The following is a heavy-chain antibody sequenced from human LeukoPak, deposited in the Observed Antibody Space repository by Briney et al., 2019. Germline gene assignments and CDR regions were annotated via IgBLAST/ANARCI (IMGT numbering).Heavy chain of an antibody. CDR1: GGSISSYH. Sequence: SETLSLTCTVSGGSISSYHWSWIRQPPGKGLEWIGYIYYSGSTNYNPSLKSRVTISVDTSKNQFSLKLSSVTAADTAVYYCARDRGVIVATTNWFDPWGQGTLVTVSS. CDR2: IYYSGST. CDR3: ARDRGVIVATTNWFDP. D-gene: IGHD5-12*01. J-gene: IGHJ5*02. V-gene: IGHV4-59*01.